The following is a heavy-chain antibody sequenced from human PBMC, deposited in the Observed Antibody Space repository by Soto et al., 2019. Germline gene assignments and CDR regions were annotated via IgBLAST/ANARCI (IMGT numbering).Heavy chain of an antibody. CDR2: IYYSGST. CDR1: GGSISSYY. CDR3: ERADYGDYMGY. V-gene: IGHV4-59*01. D-gene: IGHD3-16*01. Sequence: PSETLSLTCTVSGGSISSYYWSWIRQPPGKGLEWIGYIYYSGSTNYNPSLKSRVTISVDTSKNQFSLKLSSVTAADTAVYYCERADYGDYMGYWGQGTLVTVYS. J-gene: IGHJ4*02.